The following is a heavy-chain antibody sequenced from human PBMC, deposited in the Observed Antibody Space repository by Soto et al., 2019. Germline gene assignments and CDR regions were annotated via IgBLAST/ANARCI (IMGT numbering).Heavy chain of an antibody. CDR1: GGSFFGSY. CDR3: ARLARNRDIVATISLCRAAPAPIRNPRWYYFDY. CDR2: INPSGST. Sequence: PSETLSLTCAVYGGSFFGSYCICIRHPPLKWLEWVVNINPSGSTNYNPSLKSRVTISVDTSKNQFSLKLSSVTAADTAVYYCARLARNRDIVATISLCRAAPAPIRNPRWYYFDYWGQGTLVTVSS. D-gene: IGHD5-12*01. J-gene: IGHJ4*02. V-gene: IGHV4-34*01.